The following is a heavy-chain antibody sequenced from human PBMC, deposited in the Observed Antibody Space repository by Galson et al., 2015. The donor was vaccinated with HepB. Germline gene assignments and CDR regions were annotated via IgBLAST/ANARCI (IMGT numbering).Heavy chain of an antibody. CDR3: AKPSFSSILTGLPFDY. V-gene: IGHV3-30*18. CDR1: GFTFSSYG. D-gene: IGHD3-9*01. J-gene: IGHJ4*02. Sequence: SLRLSCAASGFTFSSYGMHWVRQAPGKGLEWVAVISYDGSNKYYADSVKGRFTISRDNSKNTLYLQMNSLRAEDTAVYYCAKPSFSSILTGLPFDYWGQGTLVTVSS. CDR2: ISYDGSNK.